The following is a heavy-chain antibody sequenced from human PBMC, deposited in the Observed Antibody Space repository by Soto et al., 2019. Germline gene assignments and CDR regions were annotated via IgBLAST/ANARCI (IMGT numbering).Heavy chain of an antibody. Sequence: SETLSLTCTVSGGSISSYYWSWIRQPPGKGLEWIGYIYYSGSTNYNPSLKSRVTISVDTSKNQFSLKLSSVTAADTAVYYCARQSWVAAAVGEVDPWGQGTLVTVS. D-gene: IGHD6-13*01. CDR1: GGSISSYY. V-gene: IGHV4-59*08. CDR3: ARQSWVAAAVGEVDP. CDR2: IYYSGST. J-gene: IGHJ5*02.